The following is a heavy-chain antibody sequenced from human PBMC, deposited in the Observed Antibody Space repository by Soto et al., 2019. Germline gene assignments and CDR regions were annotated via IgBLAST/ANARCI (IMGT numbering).Heavy chain of an antibody. J-gene: IGHJ6*03. CDR2: MKQDGSEK. CDR3: ARGGPGDYSHYYYMDV. Sequence: GGSLRLSCVASGFIFSRFCMTWVRQAPGKGLEWVANMKQDGSEKYYVDSVRGRFTISRDNAKNSLYLQMNSLRAEDTATYYCARGGPGDYSHYYYMDVWGKGTTVTVSS. D-gene: IGHD7-27*01. V-gene: IGHV3-7*01. CDR1: GFIFSRFC.